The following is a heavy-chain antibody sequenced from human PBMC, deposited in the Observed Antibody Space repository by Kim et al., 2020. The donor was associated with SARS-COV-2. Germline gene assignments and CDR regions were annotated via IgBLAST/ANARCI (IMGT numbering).Heavy chain of an antibody. CDR2: SYAT. J-gene: IGHJ6*02. CDR3: TRHFPIHV. V-gene: IGHV3-73*01. Sequence: SYATEYAASVKGRFTISRDESKNTAYLQMNSLKTEDTAVYYCTRHFPIHVWGQGTTVTVSS.